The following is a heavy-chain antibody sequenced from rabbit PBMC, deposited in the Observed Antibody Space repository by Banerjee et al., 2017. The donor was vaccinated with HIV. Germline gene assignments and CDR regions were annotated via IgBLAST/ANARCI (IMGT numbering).Heavy chain of an antibody. Sequence: QEQLVESGGGLVQPGGSLKLPCKASGFDFSSYGVSWVRQAPGKGLEWIGYIDPVFGSTYYASWVNGRFTISSHNGQNTLYLQLNSLTAADTATYFCVRDLTDIIGWNFGWWGPGTLVTVS. J-gene: IGHJ4*01. D-gene: IGHD1-1*01. V-gene: IGHV1S47*01. CDR1: GFDFSSYG. CDR2: IDPVFGST. CDR3: VRDLTDIIGWNFGW.